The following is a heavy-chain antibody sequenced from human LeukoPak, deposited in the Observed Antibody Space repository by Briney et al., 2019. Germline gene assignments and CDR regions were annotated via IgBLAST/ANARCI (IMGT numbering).Heavy chain of an antibody. Sequence: GASVKISCKLSGYTFTDYYMHWVQQAPRKGREWMGLVDPEDGETIYAEKFQGRVTITPDTYTDTAYMELSSLRSEDTGVYYCATERRRYYDCSGYSAGFDYWGQRTLVTVSS. J-gene: IGHJ4*02. V-gene: IGHV1-69-2*01. CDR2: VDPEDGET. CDR3: ATERRRYYDCSGYSAGFDY. D-gene: IGHD3-22*01. CDR1: GYTFTDYY.